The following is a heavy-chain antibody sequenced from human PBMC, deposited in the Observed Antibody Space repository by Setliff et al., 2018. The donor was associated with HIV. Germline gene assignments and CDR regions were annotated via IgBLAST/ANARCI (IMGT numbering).Heavy chain of an antibody. CDR1: GYSISSGYY. D-gene: IGHD2-21*01. V-gene: IGHV4-38-2*01. CDR3: ARYGGNSSWFDP. J-gene: IGHJ5*02. CDR2: FYHSTT. Sequence: SETLSLTCVVSGYSISSGYYWGWIRQPPGTGLEWIGSFYHSTTYYNPSLKSRVTISVDTSKNQFSLKLISVTAADTAVYYCARYGGNSSWFDPWGQGTLVTVSS.